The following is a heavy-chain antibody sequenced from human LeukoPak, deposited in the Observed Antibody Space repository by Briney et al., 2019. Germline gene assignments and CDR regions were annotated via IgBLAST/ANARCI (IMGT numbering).Heavy chain of an antibody. J-gene: IGHJ4*02. CDR2: IKQDGTEK. CDR1: GFTFTTYW. V-gene: IGHV3-7*03. CDR3: ARRAGGYSHPYDY. D-gene: IGHD5-18*01. Sequence: GGSLRLSCAASGFTFTTYWMSWVRQAPGKGLEWVANIKQDGTEKYYVDSVKGRFTISRGNAKNSLYLQMNSLRAEDTAIYYCARRAGGYSHPYDYWGQGTLVTVSS.